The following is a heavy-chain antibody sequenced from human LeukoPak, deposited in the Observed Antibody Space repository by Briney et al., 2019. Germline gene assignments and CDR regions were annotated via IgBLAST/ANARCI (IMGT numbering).Heavy chain of an antibody. CDR3: ANGVVVAATEWFDP. V-gene: IGHV4-34*01. J-gene: IGHJ5*02. CDR2: INHSGST. Sequence: PSETLSLTCAVYGGSFSGYYWSWIRQPPGKGPEWIGEINHSGSTNYNPSLKSRVTISVDTSKNQFSLKLSSVTAADTAVYYCANGVVVAATEWFDPWGRGTLVTVSS. CDR1: GGSFSGYY. D-gene: IGHD2-15*01.